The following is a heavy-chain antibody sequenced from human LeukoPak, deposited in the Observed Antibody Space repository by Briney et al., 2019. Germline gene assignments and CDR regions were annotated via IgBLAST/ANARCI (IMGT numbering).Heavy chain of an antibody. V-gene: IGHV3-21*01. Sequence: GGSLRLSCAASGFTFSSYSMNWVRQAPGKGLEWVSSISSSSSYIYYADSVKGRFTISRDNAKNTLYLQMNSLRAEDTAVYYCARGYCSGGSCYERVPFDYWGQGTLVTVSS. J-gene: IGHJ4*02. D-gene: IGHD2-15*01. CDR2: ISSSSSYI. CDR3: ARGYCSGGSCYERVPFDY. CDR1: GFTFSSYS.